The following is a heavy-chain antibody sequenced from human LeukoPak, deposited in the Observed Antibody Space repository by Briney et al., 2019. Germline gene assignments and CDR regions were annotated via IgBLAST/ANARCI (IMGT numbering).Heavy chain of an antibody. Sequence: GSLRLSCAASGFTFSSYAMSWVRQAPGKGLEWVSAISGSGGSTYYADSVKGRFTISRDNSKNTLFLQMNSLRAEDTAVYYCAKRTAYSGSYFDYWGQGTLVTVSS. V-gene: IGHV3-23*01. CDR2: ISGSGGST. D-gene: IGHD1-26*01. CDR3: AKRTAYSGSYFDY. CDR1: GFTFSSYA. J-gene: IGHJ4*02.